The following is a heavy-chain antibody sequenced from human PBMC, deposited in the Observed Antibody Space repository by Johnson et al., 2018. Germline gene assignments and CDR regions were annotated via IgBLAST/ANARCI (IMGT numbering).Heavy chain of an antibody. CDR3: VRDSSYALDI. D-gene: IGHD6-6*01. J-gene: IGHJ3*02. CDR1: GFTFSDSS. CDR2: IWTAPGTS. V-gene: IGHV3-48*01. Sequence: VRLVQSGGGLVQPGGSLRLSCVASGFTFSDSSVNWVRQAPGRGLEWISHIWTAPGTSHDADSVKGRFTLSRDNAKNSLYLQINSLRAEDTALYYCVRDSSYALDIWGQGTMVTVSP.